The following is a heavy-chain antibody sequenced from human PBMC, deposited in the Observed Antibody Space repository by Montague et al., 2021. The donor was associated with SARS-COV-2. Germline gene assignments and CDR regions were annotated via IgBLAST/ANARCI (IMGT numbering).Heavy chain of an antibody. J-gene: IGHJ4*02. Sequence: SETLSLTCTVSGGSISSSSYYWGWTRQPPGKGLEWIGSIYYSGSTYYNPSLKSRVTISVDTSKNQLSLKLSSVTAADTAVYYCARHYYGSGSYYLGEFDYWGQGTLVTVSS. V-gene: IGHV4-39*01. CDR3: ARHYYGSGSYYLGEFDY. D-gene: IGHD3-10*01. CDR2: IYYSGST. CDR1: GGSISSSSYY.